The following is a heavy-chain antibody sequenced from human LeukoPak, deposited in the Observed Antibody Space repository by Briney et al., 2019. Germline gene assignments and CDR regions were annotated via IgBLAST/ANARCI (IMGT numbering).Heavy chain of an antibody. V-gene: IGHV1-8*01. D-gene: IGHD2-2*01. CDR3: ARPGEYCSSTSCYPYYYYGMDV. CDR2: MNPNSGNT. J-gene: IGHJ6*02. CDR1: GYTSTSYD. Sequence: GASVEVSCKASGYTSTSYDINWVRQATGQGLEWMGWMNPNSGNTGYAQKFQGRVTMTRNTSISTAYMELSSLRSEDTAVYYCARPGEYCSSTSCYPYYYYGMDVWGQGTTVTVSS.